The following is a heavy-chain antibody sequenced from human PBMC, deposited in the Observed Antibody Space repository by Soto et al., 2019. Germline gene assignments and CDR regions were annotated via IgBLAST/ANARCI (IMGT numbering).Heavy chain of an antibody. CDR1: GFTFSSYD. CDR3: ARQGKEIVATMPGPYYYYGMDV. Sequence: PGGSLRLSCAASGFTFSSYDMHWVRQATGEGLEWVSAIGTAGDTSYPGSVKGRFTISRENANNSLYLQMNSLRAEDTAVYYCARQGKEIVATMPGPYYYYGMDVWGQGTTVTVSS. D-gene: IGHD2-2*01. J-gene: IGHJ6*02. V-gene: IGHV3-13*01. CDR2: IGTAGDT.